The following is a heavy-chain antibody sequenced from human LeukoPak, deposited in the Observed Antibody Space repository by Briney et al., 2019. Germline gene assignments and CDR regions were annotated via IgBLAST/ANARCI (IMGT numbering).Heavy chain of an antibody. CDR2: INHSGST. CDR1: GGSFSGYY. CDR3: ARSSSSYYYYGMDV. V-gene: IGHV4-34*01. Sequence: SETLSLTCAVYGGSFSGYYWSWIRQPPGKGLEWIGEINHSGSTNYNPSLKSRVTISVDTSKNQFSLKLNSVTAADTAVYYCARSSSSYYYYGMDVWGQGTTVTVTS. J-gene: IGHJ6*02. D-gene: IGHD6-6*01.